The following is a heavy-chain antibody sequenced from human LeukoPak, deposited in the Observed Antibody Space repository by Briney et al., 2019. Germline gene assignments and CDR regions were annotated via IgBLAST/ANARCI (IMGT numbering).Heavy chain of an antibody. D-gene: IGHD4-17*01. CDR1: GFTFSDYY. J-gene: IGHJ5*02. CDR2: ISSSGSTI. CDR3: ARDPRKGYGDYVLHWFDP. Sequence: GGSLRLSCAASGFTFSDYYMSWIRQAPGKGLEWVSYISSSGSTIYYADSVKGRFTISRDNAKNSLYLQMNSLRAEDTAVYYCARDPRKGYGDYVLHWFDPWGQGTLVTVSS. V-gene: IGHV3-11*01.